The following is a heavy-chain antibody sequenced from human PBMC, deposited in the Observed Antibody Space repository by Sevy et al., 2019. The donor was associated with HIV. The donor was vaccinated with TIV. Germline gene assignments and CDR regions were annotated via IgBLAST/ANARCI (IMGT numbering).Heavy chain of an antibody. J-gene: IGHJ1*01. CDR1: GFTFSSYA. D-gene: IGHD2-15*01. V-gene: IGHV3-23*01. CDR3: AYGYGYCSGGSCLSFQH. CDR2: ISGRGGST. Sequence: GGSLRLSCAASGFTFSSYAMSWVRQAPGKGLEWVSAISGRGGSTYYADSVKGRFTISRDNSKNTLYLQMNSLRAEDTAVYYCAYGYGYCSGGSCLSFQHWGQGTLVTVSS.